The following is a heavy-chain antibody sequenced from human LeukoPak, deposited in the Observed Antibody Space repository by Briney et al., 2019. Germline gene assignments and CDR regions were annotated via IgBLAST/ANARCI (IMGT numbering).Heavy chain of an antibody. V-gene: IGHV1-69*05. CDR3: AREVPELNNAFDI. CDR1: GGTFSSYA. Sequence: ASVKVSCKASGGTFSSYAISWVRQAPGQGLEWMGRIIPIFGTANYAQKFRGRVTITTDESTSTAYMELSSLRSEDTAVYYCAREVPELNNAFDIWGQGTMVTVSS. D-gene: IGHD1-26*01. J-gene: IGHJ3*02. CDR2: IIPIFGTA.